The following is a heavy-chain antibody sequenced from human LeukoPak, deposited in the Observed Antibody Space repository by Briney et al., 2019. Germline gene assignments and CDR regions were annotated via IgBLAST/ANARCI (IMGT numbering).Heavy chain of an antibody. V-gene: IGHV3-74*01. Sequence: GGSLRLSCAAPGFTFSSYWMHWVRHAPGKGLVWVSHINSDGISTGYVDSVKGRFIISRDNAKNTLYLQMNSLRAEDTAVYYCARGYCSGGSCYKLNACDIWGQGTMVAVSS. CDR3: ARGYCSGGSCYKLNACDI. J-gene: IGHJ3*02. CDR1: GFTFSSYW. CDR2: INSDGIST. D-gene: IGHD2-15*01.